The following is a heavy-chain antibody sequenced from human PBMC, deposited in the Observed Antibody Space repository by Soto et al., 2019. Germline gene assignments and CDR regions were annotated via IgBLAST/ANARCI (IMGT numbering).Heavy chain of an antibody. CDR1: GYIFTNYD. CDR3: ARGYYYSPGDYFMDV. J-gene: IGHJ6*03. Sequence: GASVKVSCKSSGYIFTNYDINWVRQATGQGLEWMGWMNPNSGNTGHAQKFLGRVTMTRNTSISTAYMELSSLRSDDTAVYYCARGYYYSPGDYFMDVWGEGTTVTVS. V-gene: IGHV1-8*01. D-gene: IGHD3-10*01. CDR2: MNPNSGNT.